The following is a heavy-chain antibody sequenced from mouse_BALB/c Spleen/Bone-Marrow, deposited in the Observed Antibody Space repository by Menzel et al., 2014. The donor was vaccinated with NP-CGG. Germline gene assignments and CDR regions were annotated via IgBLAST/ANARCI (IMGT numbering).Heavy chain of an antibody. CDR3: ARYDGYFDY. V-gene: IGHV1-54*01. Sequence: VQRVESGAELVRPGTPVKVSCKASGYAFTDYLMEWLKQRPGQGLEWIGVINPGSGSTNYNEKFKDKATLTADKSSSTAYMQLSGLTSDDSAVYFCARYDGYFDYWGQGTILTVSS. J-gene: IGHJ2*01. CDR1: GYAFTDYL. CDR2: INPGSGST. D-gene: IGHD2-3*01.